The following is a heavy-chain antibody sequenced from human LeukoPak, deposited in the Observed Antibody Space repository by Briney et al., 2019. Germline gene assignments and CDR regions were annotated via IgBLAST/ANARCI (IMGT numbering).Heavy chain of an antibody. CDR3: ARDIPTYYDFWSGMYGMDV. Sequence: GGSLRLSCAASGFTFSSYAMHWVRQAPGKGLEWVAVISYDGSNKYYADSVKGRFTISRDNSKNTLYPQMNSLRAEDTAVYYCARDIPTYYDFWSGMYGMDVWGQGTTVTVSS. D-gene: IGHD3-3*01. CDR2: ISYDGSNK. J-gene: IGHJ6*02. V-gene: IGHV3-30-3*01. CDR1: GFTFSSYA.